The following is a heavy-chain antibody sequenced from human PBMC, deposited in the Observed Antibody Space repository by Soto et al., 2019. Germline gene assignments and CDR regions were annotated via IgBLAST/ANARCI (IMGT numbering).Heavy chain of an antibody. CDR1: GGSISSSNW. J-gene: IGHJ6*02. CDR2: IYHSGST. CDR3: ARDYRAVRFIRRITIFGVVPEDRPHYGMDV. Sequence: SETLSLTCAVSGGSISSSNWWSWVRQPPGKGLEWIGEIYHSGSTNYNPSLKSRVTISVDKSKNQFSLKLSSVTASDTAVYYCARDYRAVRFIRRITIFGVVPEDRPHYGMDVWGQGTTVTVS. D-gene: IGHD3-3*01. V-gene: IGHV4-4*02.